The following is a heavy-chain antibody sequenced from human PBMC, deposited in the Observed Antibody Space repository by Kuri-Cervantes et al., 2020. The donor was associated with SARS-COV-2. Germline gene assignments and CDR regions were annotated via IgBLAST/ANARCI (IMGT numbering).Heavy chain of an antibody. V-gene: IGHV3-30-3*01. CDR3: AKEFTIFGVVPFDY. CDR1: GFTFSSYA. Sequence: LSLTCGASGFTFSSYAMHWVRQAPGKGLEWVAVISYDGSNKYYADSVKGQFTISRDNSKNTLYLQMNSLRAEDTAVYYCAKEFTIFGVVPFDYWGQGTLVTVSS. J-gene: IGHJ4*02. D-gene: IGHD3-3*01. CDR2: ISYDGSNK.